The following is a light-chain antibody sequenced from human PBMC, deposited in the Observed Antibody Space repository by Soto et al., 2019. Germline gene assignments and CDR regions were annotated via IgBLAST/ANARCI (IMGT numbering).Light chain of an antibody. Sequence: EIVMTQSPATLSVSPGETATLSCRASQSVTYNLAWYQQKPGQGPRLLIYGAFTRATGIPARFIGSGSGAEFPLGIASLESENFAVYYCQQYKNWPPLTFCGGTKVEIK. CDR3: QQYKNWPPLT. V-gene: IGKV3-15*01. CDR2: GAF. J-gene: IGKJ4*01. CDR1: QSVTYN.